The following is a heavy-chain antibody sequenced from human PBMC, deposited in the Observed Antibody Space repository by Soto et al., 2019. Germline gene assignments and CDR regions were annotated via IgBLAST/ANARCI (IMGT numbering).Heavy chain of an antibody. J-gene: IGHJ4*02. Sequence: GGSLRLSCAASGFTFSGSAMHWVRQASGKGLEWVGRIRSKANSYATAYAASVKGRFTISRDDSKNTAYLQMNSLKTEDTAVYYCTIVFLGGSYDYWGQGTLVTVSS. V-gene: IGHV3-73*01. CDR3: TIVFLGGSYDY. CDR2: IRSKANSYAT. CDR1: GFTFSGSA. D-gene: IGHD1-26*01.